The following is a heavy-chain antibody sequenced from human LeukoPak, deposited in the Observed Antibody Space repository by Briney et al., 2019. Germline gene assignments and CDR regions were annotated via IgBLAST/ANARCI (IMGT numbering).Heavy chain of an antibody. CDR3: ARGPDLTGFAERI. J-gene: IGHJ3*02. CDR1: GYTFTGYY. CDR2: INPNSGGT. D-gene: IGHD3-10*01. V-gene: IGHV1-2*02. Sequence: ASVKVSCKSSGYTFTGYYLHWVRQAPGQGLEWMGWINPNSGGTKYAQKFQGRVTLTRDTSISTAYMDLSRLRSDDTAVYYCARGPDLTGFAERIWGQGTMVTVSS.